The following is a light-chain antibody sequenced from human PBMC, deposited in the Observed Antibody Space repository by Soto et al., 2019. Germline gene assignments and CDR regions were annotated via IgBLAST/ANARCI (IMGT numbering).Light chain of an antibody. CDR1: QSVSSSY. V-gene: IGKV3-20*01. CDR3: QQYASSPYN. CDR2: GAS. Sequence: EIVLTQSPGTLSLSPGERGTLSCRASQSVSSSYLAWYQQKPGQAPRLLIYGASSRATGIPDRFSGSGSGTDFTLTISRLEPEDFAVYYCQQYASSPYNFGQGTKLEIK. J-gene: IGKJ2*01.